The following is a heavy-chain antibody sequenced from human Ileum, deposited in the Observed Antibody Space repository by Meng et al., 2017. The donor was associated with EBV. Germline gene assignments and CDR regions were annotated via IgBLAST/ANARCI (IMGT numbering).Heavy chain of an antibody. Sequence: VRLVESGGGLVQPRGSMRVSCAASGFIFSDLYMDWVRQAPGKGLEWVGRSKNKPNSYTTEYAASVKGRFTISRDDSKNSLYLQMNSLKTEDTAVYYCITLGSGTCYDLWGQGTLVTVSS. V-gene: IGHV3-72*01. CDR3: ITLGSGTCYDL. J-gene: IGHJ4*02. D-gene: IGHD3-10*01. CDR2: SKNKPNSYTT. CDR1: GFIFSDLY.